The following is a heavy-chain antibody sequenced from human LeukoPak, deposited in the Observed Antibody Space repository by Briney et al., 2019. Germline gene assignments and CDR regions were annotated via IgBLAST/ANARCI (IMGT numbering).Heavy chain of an antibody. D-gene: IGHD3-10*01. CDR2: ISWNSGSI. V-gene: IGHV3-9*01. CDR3: YYYGSGSPNDAFDI. CDR1: GFTFDDYA. J-gene: IGHJ3*02. Sequence: GGSLKLSCAASGFTFDDYAMHWVRQAPGKGLEWVSGISWNSGSIGYADSVKGRFTISRDNAKNSLYLQMNSLRAEDTALYYCYYYGSGSPNDAFDIWGQGTMVTVSS.